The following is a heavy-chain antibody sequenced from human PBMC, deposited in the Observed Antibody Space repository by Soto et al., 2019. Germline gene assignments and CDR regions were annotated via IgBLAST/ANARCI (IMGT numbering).Heavy chain of an antibody. V-gene: IGHV3-48*03. CDR2: ISNSGNTI. D-gene: IGHD3-10*01. J-gene: IGHJ3*02. Sequence: GGSLRLSCAASGFPFTSSEMNWVRQAPGKGLEWVSYISNSGNTIYYADSVKGRFTISRDNAKNSLYLQMNSLRAEDTAVYYCARPYGSVDAFDIWGQGAMVTVSS. CDR3: ARPYGSVDAFDI. CDR1: GFPFTSSE.